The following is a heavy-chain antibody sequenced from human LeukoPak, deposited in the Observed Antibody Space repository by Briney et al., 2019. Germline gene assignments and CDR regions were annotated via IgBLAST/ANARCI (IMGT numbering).Heavy chain of an antibody. CDR1: GGSISSYY. Sequence: SETLSLTCTVSGGSISSYYWSWIRQPPGKGLEWIGYIYYSGTTNYNPSLKSRVTISVDTSKNQFSLKLSSVTAADTAVYYCARERSMVRGVSWFDPWGQGTLVTVSS. CDR3: ARERSMVRGVSWFDP. J-gene: IGHJ5*02. D-gene: IGHD3-10*01. CDR2: IYYSGTT. V-gene: IGHV4-59*01.